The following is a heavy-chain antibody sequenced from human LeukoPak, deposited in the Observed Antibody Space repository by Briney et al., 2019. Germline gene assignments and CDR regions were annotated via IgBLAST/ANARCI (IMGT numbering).Heavy chain of an antibody. CDR2: MNPNSGNT. J-gene: IGHJ3*02. D-gene: IGHD3-3*01. CDR1: GYTFTSYD. CDR3: ARLCSADFCLGASGAFAI. Sequence: ASVKVSCKASGYTFTSYDINWVRQATGQGLEWMGWMNPNSGNTGYAQKFQGRVTITRNTSISTAYMELSSLRSEDTAVYYCARLCSADFCLGASGAFAIWGQGTMVTVSS. V-gene: IGHV1-8*03.